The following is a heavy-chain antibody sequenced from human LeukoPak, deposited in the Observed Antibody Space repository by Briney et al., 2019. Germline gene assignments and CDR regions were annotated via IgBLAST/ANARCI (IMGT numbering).Heavy chain of an antibody. CDR2: ISGSGGST. J-gene: IGHJ4*02. Sequence: PGGSLRLSRAASGFTFSSYAMSWVRQAPGKGLEWVSAISGSGGSTYYADSVKGRFTISRDNSKNTLYLQMNSLRAEDTAVYYCAKIVGGSCCYYFDYWGQGTLVTVSS. V-gene: IGHV3-23*01. CDR3: AKIVGGSCCYYFDY. D-gene: IGHD2-15*01. CDR1: GFTFSSYA.